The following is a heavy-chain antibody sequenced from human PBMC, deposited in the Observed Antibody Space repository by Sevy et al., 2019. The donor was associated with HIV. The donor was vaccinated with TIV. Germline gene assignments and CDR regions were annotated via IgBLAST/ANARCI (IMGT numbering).Heavy chain of an antibody. J-gene: IGHJ3*02. Sequence: GGSLRLSCVVSGFTFDDYAMSWVRQAPGKGLEWVSSINWSADNTGYADSVKGRFTISRDSAKKSLNLQMNSLTVEDTALYYCARNTYYFDTTGYEAFDMWDQGTMVTVSS. CDR3: ARNTYYFDTTGYEAFDM. D-gene: IGHD3-22*01. CDR2: INWSADNT. V-gene: IGHV3-20*04. CDR1: GFTFDDYA.